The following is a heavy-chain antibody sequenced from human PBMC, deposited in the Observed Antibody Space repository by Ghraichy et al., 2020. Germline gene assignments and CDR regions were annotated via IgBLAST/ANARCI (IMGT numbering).Heavy chain of an antibody. Sequence: GGSLRLTCVGSGFSFTSYSMHWVRQSPGKGLEWVSYITISGRTIFYADSVRGRFTISRDNAQHSLYLQMNSLRVEDTAVYYCARGSRVVRFYYYDGMDVWCQGTTITGPS. CDR1: GFSFTSYS. D-gene: IGHD4-23*01. V-gene: IGHV3-48*01. J-gene: IGHJ6*01. CDR2: ITISGRTI. CDR3: ARGSRVVRFYYYDGMDV.